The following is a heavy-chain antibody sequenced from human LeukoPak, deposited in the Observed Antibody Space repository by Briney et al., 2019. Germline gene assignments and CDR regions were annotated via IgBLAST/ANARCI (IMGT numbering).Heavy chain of an antibody. CDR3: GKTTTGYSSGRYPGWPVDY. D-gene: IGHD6-19*01. J-gene: IGHJ4*02. CDR1: GFTFNSYA. Sequence: PGGSLRLSCAASGFTFNSYAMYWVRQAPGKGLEWVSGIFGSGGSAHYADSVKGRFTISRDNSKNTVYLQMDSMRVEDTAVSYCGKTTTGYSSGRYPGWPVDYWGQGTLVTVSS. V-gene: IGHV3-23*01. CDR2: IFGSGGSA.